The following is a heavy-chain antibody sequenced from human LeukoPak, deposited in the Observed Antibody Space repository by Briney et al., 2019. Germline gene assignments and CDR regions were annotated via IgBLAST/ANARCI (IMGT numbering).Heavy chain of an antibody. CDR2: IYTSGST. J-gene: IGHJ4*02. CDR1: GGSISSGSYY. CDR3: ANSIDFDYGDYYFDY. D-gene: IGHD4-17*01. Sequence: PSQTLSLTCTVSGGSISSGSYYRSWIRQPAGKGLEWIGRIYTSGSTNYNPSLKSRVTISLDTSKNQFSLKLSSVTAADTAVYYCANSIDFDYGDYYFDYWGQGALVTISS. V-gene: IGHV4-61*02.